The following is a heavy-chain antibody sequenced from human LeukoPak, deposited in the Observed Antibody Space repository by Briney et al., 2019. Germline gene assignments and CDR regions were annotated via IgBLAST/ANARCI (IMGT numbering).Heavy chain of an antibody. V-gene: IGHV3-33*01. CDR3: ARVYSGSYYLGY. CDR2: IWYDGSNK. D-gene: IGHD1-26*01. CDR1: GFTFSSYG. Sequence: GGSLRLSCAASGFTFSSYGMHWVRQAPGKGLEWVAVIWYDGSNKYYADSVKGRFTISRDNSKNTLYLQMNSLRAEDTAVYYCARVYSGSYYLGYWGQGTLVTVSS. J-gene: IGHJ4*02.